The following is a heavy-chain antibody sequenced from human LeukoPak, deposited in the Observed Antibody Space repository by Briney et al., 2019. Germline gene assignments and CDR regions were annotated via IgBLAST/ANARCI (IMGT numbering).Heavy chain of an antibody. CDR1: GGSISSGGYS. Sequence: SETLSLTCAVSGGSISSGGYSWSWIRQPPGKGLEWIGYIYHSGSTYYNPSLKSRVTISVDRSKNQFSLKLGSVTAADTAVYYCARDSSGWYFDYWGQGTLVTVSS. CDR2: IYHSGST. D-gene: IGHD6-19*01. CDR3: ARDSSGWYFDY. J-gene: IGHJ4*02. V-gene: IGHV4-30-2*01.